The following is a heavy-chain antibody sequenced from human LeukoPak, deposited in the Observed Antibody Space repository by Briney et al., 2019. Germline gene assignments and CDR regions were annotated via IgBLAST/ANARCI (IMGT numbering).Heavy chain of an antibody. J-gene: IGHJ4*02. CDR3: ARTAARITMIVVVTPPGSFDY. CDR1: GYTFTSYD. D-gene: IGHD3-22*01. Sequence: GASVKVSCKASGYTFTSYDINWVRQATGQGLEWMGWMNPNSGNTGYAQKFQGRVTMTRNTSISTAYMELSSLRSEDTAVYYCARTAARITMIVVVTPPGSFDYSGQGTLVTVSS. CDR2: MNPNSGNT. V-gene: IGHV1-8*01.